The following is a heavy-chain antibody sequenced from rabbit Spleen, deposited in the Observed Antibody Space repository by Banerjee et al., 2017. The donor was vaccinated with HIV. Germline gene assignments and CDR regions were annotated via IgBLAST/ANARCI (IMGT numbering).Heavy chain of an antibody. CDR3: ARDTSSSFSSYGMDL. J-gene: IGHJ6*01. D-gene: IGHD1-1*01. CDR1: GFSFSDRDV. V-gene: IGHV1S40*01. CDR2: INTYTGKP. Sequence: QSLEESGGDLVKPGASLTLTCTASGFSFSDRDVMCWVRQAPGKGLQWIACINTYTGKPVYATWAKGRFTISKTSSTTVTLQMTSLTAADTATYFCARDTSSSFSSYGMDLWGQGTLVTVS.